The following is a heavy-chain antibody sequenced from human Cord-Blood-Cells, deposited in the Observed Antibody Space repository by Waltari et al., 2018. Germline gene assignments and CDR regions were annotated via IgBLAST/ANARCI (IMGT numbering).Heavy chain of an antibody. CDR2: IYHSGST. CDR3: ASGYSSSDY. V-gene: IGHV4-38-2*01. J-gene: IGHJ4*02. D-gene: IGHD6-13*01. Sequence: QVQLQESGPGLVKPSETLSLPCAVPGYSISSGYYWGWIRQPPGKGLEWIGSIYHSGSTYYNPSLKSRVTISVDTSKNQFSLKLSSVTAADTAVYYCASGYSSSDYWGQGTLVTVSS. CDR1: GYSISSGYY.